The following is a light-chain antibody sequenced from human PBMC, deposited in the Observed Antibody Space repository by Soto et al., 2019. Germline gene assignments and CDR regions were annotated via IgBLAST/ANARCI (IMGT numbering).Light chain of an antibody. CDR1: NSDIADYNS. CDR2: EVT. J-gene: IGLJ1*01. V-gene: IGLV2-14*01. CDR3: SSYSSTSTLV. Sequence: QSALTQPASVSGSPGQSIAISCSGTNSDIADYNSVSWYQQHPGKAPKLMISEVTYRPSGVSNRFSGSKSGNTASLTISGLQTEDEADYYCSSYSSTSTLVFGTGTKVTVL.